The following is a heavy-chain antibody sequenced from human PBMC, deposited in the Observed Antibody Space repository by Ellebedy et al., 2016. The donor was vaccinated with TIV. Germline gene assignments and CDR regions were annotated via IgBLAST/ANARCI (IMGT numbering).Heavy chain of an antibody. CDR3: ASSPSQGY. CDR1: GFTVSNNY. J-gene: IGHJ4*02. Sequence: PGGSLRLSCAASGFTVSNNYMSWVRQAPGKGLEWVSVIYSGGNTFYAKSVKGRVTISRDSSQNTMYLQMDSLGAEDTAVYYCASSPSQGYWGQGTLVTVSS. CDR2: IYSGGNT. V-gene: IGHV3-53*01.